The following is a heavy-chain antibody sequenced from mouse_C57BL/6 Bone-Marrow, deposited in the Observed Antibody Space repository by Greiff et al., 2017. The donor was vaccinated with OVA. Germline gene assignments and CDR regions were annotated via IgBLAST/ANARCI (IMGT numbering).Heavy chain of an antibody. Sequence: EVMLVESGGDLVKPGGSLKLSCAASGFTFSSYGMSWVRQTPDKRLEWVATISSGGSYTYYPDSVKGRFTISRDNAKNTLYLQMSSLKSEDTAMYYCARLTGTLDYWGQGTTLTVSS. CDR2: ISSGGSYT. J-gene: IGHJ2*01. D-gene: IGHD4-1*01. V-gene: IGHV5-6*01. CDR3: ARLTGTLDY. CDR1: GFTFSSYG.